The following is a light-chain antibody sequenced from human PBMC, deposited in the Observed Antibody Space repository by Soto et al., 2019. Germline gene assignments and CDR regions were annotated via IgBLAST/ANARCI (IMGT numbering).Light chain of an antibody. CDR1: QSISSW. CDR3: QQYNSYWT. V-gene: IGKV1-5*03. CDR2: KAS. J-gene: IGKJ1*01. Sequence: DIQVTRCPSTLSASVGDRVTITCLASQSISSWLAWYQQKPGKAPKLLIYKASSLESGVPSRFSGSGSGTEFTLTISSLQPDDFATYYCQQYNSYWTFGQGTKVDIK.